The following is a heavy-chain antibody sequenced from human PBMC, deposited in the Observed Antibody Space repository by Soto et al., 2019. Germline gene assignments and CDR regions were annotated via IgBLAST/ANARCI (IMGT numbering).Heavy chain of an antibody. V-gene: IGHV1-69*01. Sequence: QVQLVQSGAEVKKPGSSVKVSCKASGGIFSTYAISWLRQAPGPGLEWMGGIIPIFGTPNYAQRFQGRVTITADESTSTAYMELSRLGSEDTAVYYCARDRDDYGSGNYYNRIDFWGQGTLVTVSS. CDR2: IIPIFGTP. D-gene: IGHD3-10*01. CDR3: ARDRDDYGSGNYYNRIDF. J-gene: IGHJ4*02. CDR1: GGIFSTYA.